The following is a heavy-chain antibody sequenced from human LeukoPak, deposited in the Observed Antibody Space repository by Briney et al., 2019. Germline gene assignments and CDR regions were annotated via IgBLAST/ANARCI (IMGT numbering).Heavy chain of an antibody. CDR1: GFTFTSYA. J-gene: IGHJ4*02. D-gene: IGHD6-19*01. CDR2: ISGSGGST. Sequence: GGSLRLSCAASGFTFTSYAMSWVRQAPGKGLEGVSAISGSGGSTYYADSVKGRFTISRDNSKNTLYLQMNSLRAEDTAVYYCAKRSVAGTGYYFDCWGQGTLVTVSS. CDR3: AKRSVAGTGYYFDC. V-gene: IGHV3-23*01.